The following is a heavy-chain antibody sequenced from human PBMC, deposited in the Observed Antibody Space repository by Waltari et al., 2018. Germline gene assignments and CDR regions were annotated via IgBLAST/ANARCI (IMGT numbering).Heavy chain of an antibody. CDR3: ARRLRPPQKNIAAAGTFDY. V-gene: IGHV2-5*01. J-gene: IGHJ4*02. CDR1: RFSLSTSGVG. CDR2: IYWNDDK. D-gene: IGHD6-13*01. Sequence: QITLKESGPTLVKPTQTLTLTCTFSRFSLSTSGVGVGWIRQPPGKALEWLALIYWNDDKHYSPSLKNRLTITKDTSKNQVVLTMTNMDPVDTATYYCARRLRPPQKNIAAAGTFDYWGPGTLVTVSS.